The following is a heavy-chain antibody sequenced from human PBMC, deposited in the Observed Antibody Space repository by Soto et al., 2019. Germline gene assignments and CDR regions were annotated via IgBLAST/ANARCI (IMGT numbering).Heavy chain of an antibody. CDR2: INHSGST. D-gene: IGHD2-15*01. J-gene: IGHJ4*02. Sequence: QVQLQQWGAGLLKPSETLSLTCAVYGGSFSGYYWSWIRQPPGKGLVWIGEINHSGSTNYNPTLKSRVTISVDTCKNQFSLKLSSVTAADTDVYYCARGYCSGGSCYPGYYFDYWGQGTLVTVSS. V-gene: IGHV4-34*01. CDR1: GGSFSGYY. CDR3: ARGYCSGGSCYPGYYFDY.